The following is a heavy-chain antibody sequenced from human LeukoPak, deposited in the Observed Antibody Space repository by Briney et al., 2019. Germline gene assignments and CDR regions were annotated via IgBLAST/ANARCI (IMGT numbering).Heavy chain of an antibody. CDR1: GFTFSEYY. D-gene: IGHD3-22*01. CDR2: IKSSSSYT. V-gene: IGHV3-11*06. CDR3: ARGYYDNSGYYFPFDF. Sequence: GGSLRLSCAASGFTFSEYYMSWIRQAPGRGLEWVSYIKSSSSYTNYADSVKGRFTISRDNAKNSLYLQMNSLRAEDTAVYYCARGYYDNSGYYFPFDFWGQGTLVTVSS. J-gene: IGHJ4*02.